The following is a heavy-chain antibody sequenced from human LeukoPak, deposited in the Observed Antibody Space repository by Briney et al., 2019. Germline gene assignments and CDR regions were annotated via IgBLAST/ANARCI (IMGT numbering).Heavy chain of an antibody. D-gene: IGHD6-13*01. Sequence: KPSETLSLTCTVSGGSISSYYWCWIRQPPGKGLEWIGYIYYSGSTNYNPSLKRRVTISVATSKNQFSLKLSSVTAAGAAVDSAARGGGYSPSCSLWGQRTLGTASS. CDR1: GGSISSYY. J-gene: IGHJ4*02. V-gene: IGHV4-59*01. CDR2: IYYSGST. CDR3: ARGGGYSPSCSL.